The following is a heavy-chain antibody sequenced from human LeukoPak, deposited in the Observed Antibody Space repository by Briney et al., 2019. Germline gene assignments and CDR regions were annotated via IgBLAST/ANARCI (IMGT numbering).Heavy chain of an antibody. Sequence: SETLSLTCAVSGDSISSHYWSWIRQPPGKGLEWIGYIDYSGGTNYNPSLKSRVTISVDTSKNQFSLNLSSVTAADTAVYYCARDAEYSSSWYRGLDYWGQGTLVTVSS. D-gene: IGHD6-13*01. CDR3: ARDAEYSSSWYRGLDY. V-gene: IGHV4-59*11. J-gene: IGHJ4*02. CDR2: IDYSGGT. CDR1: GDSISSHY.